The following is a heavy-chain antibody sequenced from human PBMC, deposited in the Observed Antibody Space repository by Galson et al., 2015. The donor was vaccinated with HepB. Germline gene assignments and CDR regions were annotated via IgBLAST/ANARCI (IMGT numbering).Heavy chain of an antibody. Sequence: SLRLSCAASGFTFSSYWMSWVRQAPGKGLEWVANIKQDGSEKYYVDSVKGRFTISRDNAKNSLYLQMNSLRAEDTAVYYCAREPYVAGNAPYWFDYWGQGTLVTVSS. CDR3: AREPYVAGNAPYWFDY. D-gene: IGHD2-15*01. V-gene: IGHV3-7*01. CDR2: IKQDGSEK. J-gene: IGHJ4*02. CDR1: GFTFSSYW.